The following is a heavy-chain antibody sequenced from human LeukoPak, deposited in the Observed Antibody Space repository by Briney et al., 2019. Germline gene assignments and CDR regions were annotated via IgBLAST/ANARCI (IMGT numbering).Heavy chain of an antibody. J-gene: IGHJ4*02. D-gene: IGHD6-6*01. CDR3: ARAVYSSSPELFDY. CDR1: GYTFTSYD. Sequence: ASVKVSCKASGYTFTSYDINWVRQATGQGLEWMGWMNPNSGNTGYAQKFQGRVTTTRNTSISTAYMELSSLRSEDTAVYYCARAVYSSSPELFDYWRQGTLVTVSS. CDR2: MNPNSGNT. V-gene: IGHV1-8*01.